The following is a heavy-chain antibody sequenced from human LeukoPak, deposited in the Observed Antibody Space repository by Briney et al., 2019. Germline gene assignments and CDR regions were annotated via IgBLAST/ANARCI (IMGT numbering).Heavy chain of an antibody. D-gene: IGHD2-15*01. CDR2: IKPDGGVQ. V-gene: IGHV3-7*01. CDR1: GLTFRNYW. Sequence: GGSLRLSCAASGLTFRNYWMSWVRQAPGKGLEWVANIKPDGGVQNYVDSVKGRFTITRDNAANSLFLQMNSLRDEDTVVYYCATSFPYCSVDSCALGGQGTLVTVSS. CDR3: ATSFPYCSVDSCAL. J-gene: IGHJ4*02.